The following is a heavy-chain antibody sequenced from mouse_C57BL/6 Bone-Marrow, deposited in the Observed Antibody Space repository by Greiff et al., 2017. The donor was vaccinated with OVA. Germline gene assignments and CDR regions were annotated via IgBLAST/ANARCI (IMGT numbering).Heavy chain of an antibody. CDR2: ISNGGGST. J-gene: IGHJ4*01. CDR3: ARHGDWDDDIDY. Sequence: EVMLVESGGGLVQPGGSLKLSCAASGFTFSDYYMYWVRQTPEKRLEWVAYISNGGGSTYYPAPVKGRFTISRDNAKNTLYLQMSRLKSEDTAMYYGARHGDWDDDIDYWGQGTSVTVSS. CDR1: GFTFSDYY. D-gene: IGHD4-1*01. V-gene: IGHV5-12*01.